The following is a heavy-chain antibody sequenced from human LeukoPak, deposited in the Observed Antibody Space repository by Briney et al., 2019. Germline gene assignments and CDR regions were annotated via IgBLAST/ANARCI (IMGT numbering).Heavy chain of an antibody. J-gene: IGHJ4*02. CDR1: GGSFSGYY. Sequence: SETLSLTCAVYGGSFSGYYWSWIRQPPGKGLEWIGEINHSGSTNYNPSLKSRVTMTRDTSTSTVYMELSSLRSEDTAVYYCARTIVDGGTNFWGQGTLVTVSS. D-gene: IGHD2-15*01. CDR2: INHSGST. CDR3: ARTIVDGGTNF. V-gene: IGHV4-34*10.